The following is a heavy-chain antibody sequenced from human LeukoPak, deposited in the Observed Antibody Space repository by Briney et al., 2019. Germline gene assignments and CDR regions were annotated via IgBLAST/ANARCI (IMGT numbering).Heavy chain of an antibody. CDR3: TSDTVDTAVGIDY. CDR1: GFTISSHW. CDR2: INSDGSSR. Sequence: GGSLRLSCAASGFTISSHWMHWVRQVPGKGLVRVSRINSDGSSRSYADSVKGRFTISRDNAKNTLYLQMNSLRVEDTAVYHCTSDTVDTAVGIDYWGQGTLVTVSS. J-gene: IGHJ4*02. D-gene: IGHD5-18*01. V-gene: IGHV3-74*01.